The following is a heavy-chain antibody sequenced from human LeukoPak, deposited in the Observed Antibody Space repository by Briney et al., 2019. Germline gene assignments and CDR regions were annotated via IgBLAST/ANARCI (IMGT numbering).Heavy chain of an antibody. CDR3: ARGHAVGDYYYYYYMDV. CDR2: MNPNSGNT. J-gene: IGHJ6*03. CDR1: GYTFTSYD. Sequence: ASVKVSCKASGYTFTSYDINWVRQATGQGLEWMGWMNPNSGNTGYAQKFQGRVTITRNTSISTAYMELSSLRSEDTAVYYCARGHAVGDYYYYYYMDVWRKGTTVTVSS. V-gene: IGHV1-8*03. D-gene: IGHD4-17*01.